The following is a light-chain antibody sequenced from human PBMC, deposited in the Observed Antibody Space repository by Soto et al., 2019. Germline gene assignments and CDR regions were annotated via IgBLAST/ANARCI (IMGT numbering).Light chain of an antibody. V-gene: IGLV2-8*01. CDR3: SSYAGGNLYV. CDR2: EVS. J-gene: IGLJ1*01. CDR1: SSDVGAYKY. Sequence: QSVLTQPPSASGSPGQSVTISCTGTSSDVGAYKYVSWYQHHPGKAPKLMISEVSRRPSGVPDRFSGSKSGNTASLTVSGLQAEDEAEYFCSSYAGGNLYVFGTGTKLTVL.